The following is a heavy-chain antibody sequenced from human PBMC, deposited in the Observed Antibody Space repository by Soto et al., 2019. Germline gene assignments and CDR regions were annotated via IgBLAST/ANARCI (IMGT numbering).Heavy chain of an antibody. J-gene: IGHJ4*02. CDR3: AKGTYPASVAATPISNY. Sequence: GGSLRLSCAASGFTFSSYAMSWVRQAPGKGLEWVSAISGSGGSTYYADSVKGRFTISRDNSKNTLYLQMNSLRAEDTAVYYCAKGTYPASVAATPISNYWAQGTLVPVS. CDR1: GFTFSSYA. D-gene: IGHD2-15*01. CDR2: ISGSGGST. V-gene: IGHV3-23*01.